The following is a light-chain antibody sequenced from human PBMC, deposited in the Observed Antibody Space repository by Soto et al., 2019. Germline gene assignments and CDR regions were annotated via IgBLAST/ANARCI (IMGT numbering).Light chain of an antibody. J-gene: IGLJ2*01. CDR1: SSDVGSYNL. CDR3: CSYAGSSTYVV. Sequence: QPVLTQPASVSGSPGQSITISCTGTSSDVGSYNLVSWYQQHPGKAPKLMIYEGSKRPSGVSNRFSGSKSGNTASLTISGRQAEDEADYYCCSYAGSSTYVVFGGGTKLTVL. CDR2: EGS. V-gene: IGLV2-23*01.